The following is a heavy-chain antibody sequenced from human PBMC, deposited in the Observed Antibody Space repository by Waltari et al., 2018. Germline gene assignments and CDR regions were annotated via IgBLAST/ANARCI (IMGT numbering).Heavy chain of an antibody. CDR3: ARASGSYPRRRGGMDV. D-gene: IGHD1-26*01. Sequence: QVQLQESGPGLVKPSETLSLTCAVSGYSISSGYYWGWIRQPPGKGLEWIGSIYHSGSTYYNPSLKSRVTISVDTSKNQFSLKLSSVTAADTAVYYCARASGSYPRRRGGMDVWGQGTTVTVSS. CDR2: IYHSGST. V-gene: IGHV4-38-2*01. CDR1: GYSISSGYY. J-gene: IGHJ6*02.